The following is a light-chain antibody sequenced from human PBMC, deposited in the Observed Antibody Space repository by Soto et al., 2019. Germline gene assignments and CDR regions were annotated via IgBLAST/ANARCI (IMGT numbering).Light chain of an antibody. J-gene: IGKJ4*01. CDR1: QSVSSY. CDR3: HQRSNWPCIT. V-gene: IGKV3-11*01. Sequence: EIVLTQSPATLSLSPGERATLSCRASQSVSSYLAWYQQKPGQAPRLLIYDASNRATGIPARFNGSGSGTDITITMSILLHKHFGIYCSHQRSNWPCITFGVETNVDIK. CDR2: DAS.